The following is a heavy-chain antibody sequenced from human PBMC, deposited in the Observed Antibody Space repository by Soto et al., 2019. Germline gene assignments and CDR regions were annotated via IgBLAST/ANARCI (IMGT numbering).Heavy chain of an antibody. Sequence: VASVKVSCKAFGGTFSSYAICWVRQAPGQGLEWMGGIIPMFDSTNYAQKFQGRVTITADESTSTAFMELSSLRSEDTVVYYCARRVVVTSVRDITYYYYGLDVWGQGTTVTVSS. V-gene: IGHV1-69*13. CDR2: IIPMFDST. CDR3: ARRVVVTSVRDITYYYYGLDV. CDR1: GGTFSSYA. D-gene: IGHD2-21*02. J-gene: IGHJ6*02.